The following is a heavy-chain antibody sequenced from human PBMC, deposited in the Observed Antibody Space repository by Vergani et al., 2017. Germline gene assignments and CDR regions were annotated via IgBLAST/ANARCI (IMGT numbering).Heavy chain of an antibody. CDR3: TTDPRYCGDGSCYWLRDHHYYGMDV. D-gene: IGHD2-21*01. Sequence: EVQLVESGGGIVKPGGSLRLSCVASGFSFRNAWMNWVRRTPGKGLEWVGRIKSTFDRWTTNYAAAVKGRFTIPRDDSKNTLFLQMNGLKTEDIGVYYCTTDPRYCGDGSCYWLRDHHYYGMDVWGQGTTVTVSS. V-gene: IGHV3-15*06. CDR2: IKSTFDRWTT. J-gene: IGHJ6*02. CDR1: GFSFRNAW.